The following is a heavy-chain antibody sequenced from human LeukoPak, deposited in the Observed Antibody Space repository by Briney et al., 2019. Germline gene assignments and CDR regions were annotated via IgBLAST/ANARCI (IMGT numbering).Heavy chain of an antibody. Sequence: PGRSLRLSRAVSGFTFSRHCMSCGPQAPGRGREWLANINQDGSEKYYVDSVEGRFTISRDNPKNSLYLQMNSLRAEDTAVYYCARSYYGSGTSYGMDVWGQGTTVTVSS. CDR2: INQDGSEK. CDR1: GFTFSRHC. D-gene: IGHD3-10*01. V-gene: IGHV3-7*01. J-gene: IGHJ6*02. CDR3: ARSYYGSGTSYGMDV.